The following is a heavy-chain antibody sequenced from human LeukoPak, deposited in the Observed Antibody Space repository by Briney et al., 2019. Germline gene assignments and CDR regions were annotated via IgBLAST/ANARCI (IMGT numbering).Heavy chain of an antibody. D-gene: IGHD4-23*01. V-gene: IGHV1-8*01. CDR1: GYTFTSYD. CDR3: ARMGIRWSTAAFDI. CDR2: MNPNSGNT. J-gene: IGHJ3*02. Sequence: ASVKVSCKASGYTFTSYDINWVRQATGQGLEWMGWMNPNSGNTGYAQKFKGRVMTRNTSISTAYMELSSLRSEDTAVYYCARMGIRWSTAAFDIWGQGTMVTVSS.